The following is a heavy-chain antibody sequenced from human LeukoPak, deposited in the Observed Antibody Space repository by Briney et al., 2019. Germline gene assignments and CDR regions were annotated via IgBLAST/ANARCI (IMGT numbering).Heavy chain of an antibody. CDR1: GFMFSSYW. CDR2: INSDGSST. D-gene: IGHD2-2*01. Sequence: GGSLRLSCVASGFMFSSYWMNWVRQAPGKGLVWVSRINSDGSSTSYADSAKGRFTISRDNAKNTLFLQMNSLRAEDTAVYYCARGPGAFDIWGQGTMVTVSS. V-gene: IGHV3-74*01. J-gene: IGHJ3*02. CDR3: ARGPGAFDI.